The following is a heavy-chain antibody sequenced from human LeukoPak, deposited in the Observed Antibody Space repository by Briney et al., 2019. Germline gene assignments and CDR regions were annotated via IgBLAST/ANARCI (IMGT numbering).Heavy chain of an antibody. CDR3: ARHYKKYYYGSGVVDWFDP. CDR2: IYYSGST. V-gene: IGHV4-39*01. D-gene: IGHD3-10*01. Sequence: SETLFLTCTVSGGSISSSSYYWGWIRQPPGKGLEWIGSIYYSGSTYYNPSLKSRVTISVDTSKNQFSLKLSSVTAADTAVYYCARHYKKYYYGSGVVDWFDPWGQGTLVTVSS. J-gene: IGHJ5*02. CDR1: GGSISSSSYY.